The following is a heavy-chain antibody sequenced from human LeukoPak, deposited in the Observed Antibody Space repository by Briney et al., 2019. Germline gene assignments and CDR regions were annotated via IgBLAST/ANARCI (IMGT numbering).Heavy chain of an antibody. Sequence: SETLSLTCTVSGGSISSGSYYWSWIRQPAGKGLEWIGYIYYSGSTNYNPSLKSRVTISVDTSKNQFSLKLSSVTAADTAVYYCARLDYYGSGSLDYWGQGTLVTVSS. CDR2: IYYSGST. D-gene: IGHD3-10*01. V-gene: IGHV4-61*10. CDR3: ARLDYYGSGSLDY. CDR1: GGSISSGSYY. J-gene: IGHJ4*02.